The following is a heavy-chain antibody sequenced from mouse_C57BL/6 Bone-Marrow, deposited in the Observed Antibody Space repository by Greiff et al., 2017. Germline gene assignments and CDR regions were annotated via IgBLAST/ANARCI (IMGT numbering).Heavy chain of an antibody. CDR1: GFTFSSYG. J-gene: IGHJ2*01. CDR2: ISSGGSYT. V-gene: IGHV5-6*01. Sequence: EVMLVESGGDLVKPGGSLKLSCAASGFTFSSYGMSWVRQTPDKRLEWVATISSGGSYTYYPDSVKGRFTISRDNAKNTLYLQMSSLKSEDTAMYYCARQRNSGVDYWGQGTTLTVSS. D-gene: IGHD4-1*01. CDR3: ARQRNSGVDY.